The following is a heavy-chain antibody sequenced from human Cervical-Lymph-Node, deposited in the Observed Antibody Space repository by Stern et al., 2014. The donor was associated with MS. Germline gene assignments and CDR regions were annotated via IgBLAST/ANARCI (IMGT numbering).Heavy chain of an antibody. D-gene: IGHD6-19*01. V-gene: IGHV4-4*02. CDR2: IFHSETT. CDR1: GGSVISGNW. CDR3: ARDKGYTSSLGYWFDP. J-gene: IGHJ5*02. Sequence: QVQLQESGPGLVKPSGTLSLTCAVSGGSVISGNWWSWVRQPPGKGLEWIGEIFHSETTNFNPSFKSRVTISIDKSQNQFSLKLTSVTAADTAVYYCARDKGYTSSLGYWFDPWGQGTLVTVSS.